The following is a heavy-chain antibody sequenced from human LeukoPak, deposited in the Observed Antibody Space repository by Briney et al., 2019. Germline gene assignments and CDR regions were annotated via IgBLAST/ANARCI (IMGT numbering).Heavy chain of an antibody. CDR1: GYTFTSYD. J-gene: IGHJ6*02. V-gene: IGHV1-8*01. D-gene: IGHD3-9*01. CDR3: ARGGILTGWSYYHYYYGMDV. CDR2: MNPNSGNT. Sequence: ASVKVSCKASGYTFTSYDINWVRQATGQGLEWMGWMNPNSGNTGYAQKFQGRVTMTRNTSISTAYMELSSLRSEDTAVYYCARGGILTGWSYYHYYYGMDVWGQGTTVTVSS.